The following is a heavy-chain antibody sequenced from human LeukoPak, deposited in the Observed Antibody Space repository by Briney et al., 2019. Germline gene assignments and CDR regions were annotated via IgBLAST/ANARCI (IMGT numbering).Heavy chain of an antibody. D-gene: IGHD6-13*01. J-gene: IGHJ4*02. V-gene: IGHV3-7*01. CDR2: IDKDGSGT. Sequence: GGSLRLSCATSGFNFNYYFMAWVHQAPGKGLEWLATIDKDGSGTEYIDSVRGRFTISRDNTKKSIHLQMSSLSADDTAVYFCATEYWYRHDYWGQGTLVTVSS. CDR1: GFNFNYYF. CDR3: ATEYWYRHDY.